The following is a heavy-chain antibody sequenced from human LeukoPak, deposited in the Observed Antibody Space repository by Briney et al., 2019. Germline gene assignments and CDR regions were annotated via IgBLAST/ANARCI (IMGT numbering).Heavy chain of an antibody. CDR1: GFTFSSYG. J-gene: IGHJ4*02. V-gene: IGHV3-30*18. CDR3: AKDSSTWGNRYFDY. Sequence: GGSLRLSCAVSGFTFSSYGIHWVRQAPGKGLEWVTFISHDGTKNYYADSVKGRFTVSRDNSKNTLYLQMDSLRADDTAVYYSAKDSSTWGNRYFDYWGQGTLVTVSS. CDR2: ISHDGTKN. D-gene: IGHD2-2*01.